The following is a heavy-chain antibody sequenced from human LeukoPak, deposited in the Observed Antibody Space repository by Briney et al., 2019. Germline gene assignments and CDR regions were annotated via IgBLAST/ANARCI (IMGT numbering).Heavy chain of an antibody. J-gene: IGHJ6*03. V-gene: IGHV3-23*01. CDR1: GFTFSSYG. CDR2: IGGNGGST. Sequence: GGSLRLSCAASGFTFSSYGMTWVRQAPGKGLGWVSAIGGNGGSTYYADSVKGRFTISRDNSKNTLYLQMSSLRAEDTAVYYCAKDLYVGATWAFYYYYYMDVWGKGTTVTISS. D-gene: IGHD1-26*01. CDR3: AKDLYVGATWAFYYYYYMDV.